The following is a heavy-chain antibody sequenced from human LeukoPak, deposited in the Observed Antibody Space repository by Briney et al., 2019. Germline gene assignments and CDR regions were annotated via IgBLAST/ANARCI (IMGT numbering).Heavy chain of an antibody. Sequence: GGSLRLSCAASGFTFSNYAMHWVRQAPGKGLEDVSAISSNGGSTYYANSVKGRFTISRDNSKNTLYLQMGSLRADDMAVYYCARVHGGSADYWGQGTLVTVSS. D-gene: IGHD4-23*01. CDR1: GFTFSNYA. CDR2: ISSNGGST. V-gene: IGHV3-64*01. CDR3: ARVHGGSADY. J-gene: IGHJ4*02.